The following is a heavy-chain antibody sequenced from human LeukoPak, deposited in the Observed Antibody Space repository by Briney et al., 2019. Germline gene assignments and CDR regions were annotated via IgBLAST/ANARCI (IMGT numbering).Heavy chain of an antibody. D-gene: IGHD2-21*02. CDR3: ARGPGLLDY. Sequence: PGGSLRLSCAASGFTFSSYAMHWVRQAPGKGLEWVAVISYDGSNKYYADSVKGRFTISRDNSKNTLYLQMNSLRAEDTAAYYCARGPGLLDYWGQGTLVTVSS. V-gene: IGHV3-30*04. CDR2: ISYDGSNK. CDR1: GFTFSSYA. J-gene: IGHJ4*02.